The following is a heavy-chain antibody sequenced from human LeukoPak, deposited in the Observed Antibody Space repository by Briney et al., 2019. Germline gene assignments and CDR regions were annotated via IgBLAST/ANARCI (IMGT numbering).Heavy chain of an antibody. CDR1: GGSFSGYY. D-gene: IGHD2-2*01. CDR2: INHSGST. CDR3: ASVPAAMGAFDY. V-gene: IGHV4-34*01. Sequence: SETLSLTCAVYGGSFSGYYWSWIRQPPGKGLEWIGEINHSGSTNYNPSLKSRVTISVDTSENQFSLKLSSVTAADTAVYYCASVPAAMGAFDYWGQGTLVTVSS. J-gene: IGHJ4*02.